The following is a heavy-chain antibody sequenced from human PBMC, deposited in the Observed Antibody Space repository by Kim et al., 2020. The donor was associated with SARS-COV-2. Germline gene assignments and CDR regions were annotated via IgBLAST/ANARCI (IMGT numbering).Heavy chain of an antibody. V-gene: IGHV1-69*13. D-gene: IGHD3-10*01. J-gene: IGHJ4*02. CDR3: ARDLLGSGSYYNADDY. Sequence: SVKVSCKASGGTFSSYAISWVRQAPGQGLEWMGGIIPIFGTANYAQKFQGRVTITADESTSTAYMELSSLRSEDTALYYCARDLLGSGSYYNADDYWGQGTLVTVSS. CDR2: IIPIFGTA. CDR1: GGTFSSYA.